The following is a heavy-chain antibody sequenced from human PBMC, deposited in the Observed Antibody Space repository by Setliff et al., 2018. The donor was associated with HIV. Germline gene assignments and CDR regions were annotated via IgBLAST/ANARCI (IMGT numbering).Heavy chain of an antibody. J-gene: IGHJ3*02. CDR2: INPNSGGT. V-gene: IGHV1-2*06. CDR3: ARPGYYDSSGPYAFDI. D-gene: IGHD3-22*01. CDR1: GGTFKNLA. Sequence: ASVKVSCKASGGTFKNLAISWVRQAPGQGLEWMGRINPNSGGTNYAQKFQGRVTMTRDTSISTAYMELSRLRSDDTAVYYCARPGYYDSSGPYAFDIWGQGTMVTVSS.